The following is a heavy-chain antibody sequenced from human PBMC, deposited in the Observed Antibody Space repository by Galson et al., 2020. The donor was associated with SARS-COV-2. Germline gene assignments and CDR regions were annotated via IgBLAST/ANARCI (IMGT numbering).Heavy chain of an antibody. CDR1: RFTLSGEG. CDR2: ISYDGSNK. D-gene: IGHD5-12*01. Sequence: TGGSPTFPLPASRFTLSGEGRNGAGQAPAKGLEWVAVISYDGSNKYYADSVKGRFTISRDNSKNTLYLQMNSLRAEDTAVYYCAGWLGRVYGMDVWGQGTTVTVSS. V-gene: IGHV3-30*03. J-gene: IGHJ6*02. CDR3: AGWLGRVYGMDV.